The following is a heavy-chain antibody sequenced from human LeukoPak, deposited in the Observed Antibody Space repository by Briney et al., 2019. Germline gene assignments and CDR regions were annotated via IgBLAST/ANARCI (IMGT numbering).Heavy chain of an antibody. D-gene: IGHD3-22*01. V-gene: IGHV3-23*01. CDR1: GFTFSSYA. CDR3: AKGSYYDSSGSFYFDY. Sequence: GGSLRLSCAASGFTFSSYAMSWVRQAPGKGLEWVSGISGSGDYTYYADSVKGRFTISRDNSKNTLYVQVNSLGTEDTAAYYCAKGSYYDSSGSFYFDYWGQGTLVTVSS. CDR2: ISGSGDYT. J-gene: IGHJ4*02.